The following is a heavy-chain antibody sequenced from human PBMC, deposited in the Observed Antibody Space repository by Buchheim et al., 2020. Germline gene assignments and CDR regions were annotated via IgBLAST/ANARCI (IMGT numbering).Heavy chain of an antibody. CDR3: ARGISRTGDFDF. D-gene: IGHD7-27*01. V-gene: IGHV4-39*01. CDR2: IYNTGST. CDR1: GGSISSSSNY. J-gene: IGHJ4*02. Sequence: QLQLQESGPRLVRPSETLSLTCTVSGGSISSSSNYWGWIRQPPGKGLEWIASIYNTGSTYYNPSLKSRVTISVDTSKNQFSLKMSSVTAADTAVYYCARGISRTGDFDFWGQGTL.